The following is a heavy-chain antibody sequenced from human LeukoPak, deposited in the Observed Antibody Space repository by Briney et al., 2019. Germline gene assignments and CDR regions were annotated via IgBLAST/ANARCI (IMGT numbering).Heavy chain of an antibody. CDR3: ARGGQGWLTKTWYFDL. CDR1: GGSFSGYY. D-gene: IGHD5-18*01. Sequence: SETLSLTCAVYGGSFSGYYWSWIRQPPGKGLEWIGEINHSGSTNYNPSLKSRVTISIDTSKHQFSLRLSSVTAADTAVYYCARGGQGWLTKTWYFDLWGRGTLVTVSS. J-gene: IGHJ2*01. V-gene: IGHV4-34*01. CDR2: INHSGST.